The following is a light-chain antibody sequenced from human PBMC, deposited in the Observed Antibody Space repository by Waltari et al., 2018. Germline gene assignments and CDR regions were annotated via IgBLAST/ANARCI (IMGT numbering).Light chain of an antibody. CDR3: QQVNSFPRT. CDR1: QDISSR. CDR2: DAS. V-gene: IGKV1-12*01. J-gene: IGKJ1*01. Sequence: IQMTQSPSSVSASVGDRVTLTCRASQDISSRLAWYQQKPGKAPKLLIFDASSLHSGVPSRFSGRGSGTDFTLTIRSLQPEDFATYDCQQVNSFPRTFGQGTKVEVK.